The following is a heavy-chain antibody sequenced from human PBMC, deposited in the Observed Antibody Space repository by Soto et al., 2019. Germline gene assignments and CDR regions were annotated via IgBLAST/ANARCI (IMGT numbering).Heavy chain of an antibody. D-gene: IGHD2-21*02. V-gene: IGHV3-23*01. CDR3: ALPSCGGDCYSPFDY. Sequence: EVQLLEAGGGFVQPGGSLRLSCTASGVGLSPYAIIWVRQAPGKGLEWVSVISGNSGKTDYADALKGRFSISRDKSENTVYLQMNRLRAEDTAVYYCALPSCGGDCYSPFDYWGQGTLVTVSS. CDR1: GVGLSPYA. J-gene: IGHJ4*02. CDR2: ISGNSGKT.